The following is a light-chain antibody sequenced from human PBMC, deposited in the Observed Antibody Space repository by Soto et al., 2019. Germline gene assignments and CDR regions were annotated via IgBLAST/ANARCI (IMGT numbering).Light chain of an antibody. V-gene: IGLV2-14*01. J-gene: IGLJ1*01. Sequence: QSALTQPASVSGSPGQSITISCTGTSSDIGGYKYVSWYHQHPGKAPKLLIYEVSNRPSGLSNRFSASKSDHTTSLTISGLRAEDEADYYCSSYTSEDLYVLGTGTKVTVL. CDR3: SSYTSEDLYV. CDR2: EVS. CDR1: SSDIGGYKY.